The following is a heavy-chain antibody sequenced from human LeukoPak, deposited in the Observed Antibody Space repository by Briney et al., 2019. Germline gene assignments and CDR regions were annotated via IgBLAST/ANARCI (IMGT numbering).Heavy chain of an antibody. CDR2: ISDSGST. CDR3: ARWVGDRNWFDP. J-gene: IGHJ5*02. Sequence: SETLSLICTVSGGSISSGTYLWGCIRQSPGKGLEWIGSISDSGSTYYNPSLKTRVTVSVDASQNQFSLKLTSVTAADTAVYYCARWVGDRNWFDPWGQGTLVTVSS. D-gene: IGHD3-16*01. V-gene: IGHV4-39*07. CDR1: GGSISSGTYL.